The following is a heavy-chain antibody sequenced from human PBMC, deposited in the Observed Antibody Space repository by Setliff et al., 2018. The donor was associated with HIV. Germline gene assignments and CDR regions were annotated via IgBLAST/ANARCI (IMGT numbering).Heavy chain of an antibody. Sequence: GSLRLSCAASGFTFSSYTMNWVRQAPGMGLEWVSAISGSADSTYYAGAVKGRFTISRDNSKNTLHLQMNSLRAEDTAVYYCAKDLGARGAFCTGGSCYLADWGQGTLVTVSS. J-gene: IGHJ4*02. CDR3: AKDLGARGAFCTGGSCYLAD. CDR1: GFTFSSYT. V-gene: IGHV3-23*01. CDR2: ISGSADST. D-gene: IGHD2-8*02.